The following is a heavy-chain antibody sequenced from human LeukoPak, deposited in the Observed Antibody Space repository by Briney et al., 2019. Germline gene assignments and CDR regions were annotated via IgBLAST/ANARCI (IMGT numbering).Heavy chain of an antibody. CDR1: GGSISSGSYY. D-gene: IGHD2-21*02. J-gene: IGHJ4*02. CDR2: IYTSGST. CDR3: AREGGGYCGGDCYSYYFDY. Sequence: SQTLSLTCTVSGGSISSGSYYWSWIRQPAGKGLEWIGRIYTSGSTNYNPPLKSRVTISVDTSKNQFSLKLSSVTAADTAVYYRAREGGGYCGGDCYSYYFDYWGQGTLVTVSS. V-gene: IGHV4-61*02.